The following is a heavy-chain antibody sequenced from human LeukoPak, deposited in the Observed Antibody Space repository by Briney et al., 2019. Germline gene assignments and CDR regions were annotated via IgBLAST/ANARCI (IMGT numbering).Heavy chain of an antibody. D-gene: IGHD2-2*01. Sequence: ASVKVSCKASGYTFTSYGISWVRQAPGQGLEWMGGIIPIFGTANYAQKFQGRVTITADESTGTAYMELSSLRSEDTAVYYCASRRGVVPAAPFDYWGQGTLVTVSS. CDR3: ASRRGVVPAAPFDY. J-gene: IGHJ4*02. CDR1: GYTFTSYG. CDR2: IIPIFGTA. V-gene: IGHV1-69*13.